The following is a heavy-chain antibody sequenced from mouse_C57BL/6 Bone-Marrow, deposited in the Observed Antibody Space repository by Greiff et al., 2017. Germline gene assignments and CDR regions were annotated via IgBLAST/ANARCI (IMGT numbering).Heavy chain of an antibody. V-gene: IGHV5-16*01. D-gene: IGHD1-1*01. CDR1: GFTFSDYY. CDR2: INYDGSST. J-gene: IGHJ1*03. Sequence: EVKLVESEGGLVQPGSSMKLSCTASGFTFSDYYMAWVRQVPEKGLEWVANINYDGSSTYYLDSLKSRFIISRDNAKNILYLQMSSLKSEDTATYYCARDNTTVVGGGYFDVWGTGTTVTVSS. CDR3: ARDNTTVVGGGYFDV.